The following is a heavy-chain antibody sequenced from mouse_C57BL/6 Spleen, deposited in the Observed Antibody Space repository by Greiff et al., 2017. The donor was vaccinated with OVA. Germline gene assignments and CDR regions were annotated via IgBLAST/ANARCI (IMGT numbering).Heavy chain of an antibody. CDR3: TRANDGYYAWFAY. Sequence: EVKLQESGTVLARPGASVKMSCKPSGYTFTSYWMHWVNQRPGQGLEWIGAIYPGNSDTSYNQKFKGKAKLTAATSASTAYMELSSLTNEDSAVYYCTRANDGYYAWFAYWGQGTLVTVSA. D-gene: IGHD2-3*01. J-gene: IGHJ3*01. CDR2: IYPGNSDT. V-gene: IGHV1-5*01. CDR1: GYTFTSYW.